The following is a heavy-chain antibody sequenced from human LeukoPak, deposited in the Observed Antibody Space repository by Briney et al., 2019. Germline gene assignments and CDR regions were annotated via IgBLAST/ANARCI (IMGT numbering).Heavy chain of an antibody. CDR3: ATFVGIVSGTYTVPGGLLV. CDR1: EFSPTNFW. V-gene: IGHV3-7*01. CDR2: IKHEGNEK. D-gene: IGHD2-2*03. Sequence: GGSLRLSCVASEFSPTNFWMTWVRRAPGRGLEWVANIKHEGNEKFYVDSVKGRFTISRDNAKNSLYLQMNSLRAEDTAVYYCATFVGIVSGTYTVPGGLLVWGKGTTVTVSS. J-gene: IGHJ6*04.